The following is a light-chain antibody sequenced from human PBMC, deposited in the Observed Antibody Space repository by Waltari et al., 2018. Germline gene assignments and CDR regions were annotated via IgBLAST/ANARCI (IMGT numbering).Light chain of an antibody. CDR2: RAS. V-gene: IGKV3-20*01. J-gene: IGKJ3*01. CDR1: QSLTSNY. CDR3: QQYGNLPFT. Sequence: EIVLTHSPGTLSLSPGESATLSCRASQSLTSNYLAWFQQKPGQAPRLLIYRASSRATGVSDRFSGSGSGTDFTLTINRLEPEDFAVYYCQQYGNLPFTFGPGTKVDIK.